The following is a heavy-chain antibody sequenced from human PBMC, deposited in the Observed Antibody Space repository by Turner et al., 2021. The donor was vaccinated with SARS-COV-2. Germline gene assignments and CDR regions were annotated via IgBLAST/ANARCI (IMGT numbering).Heavy chain of an antibody. Sequence: EVQLVESGGGLVQPGGALRLSRAASGVTFSSYWMSWVRQAPGKGLECVANIDQDRSEKYYVGSVKGRFTISRDNAKNSLYLQVNSLRAEDTAVYYCARSELGLFFDYWGQGTLVTVSS. CDR1: GVTFSSYW. V-gene: IGHV3-7*01. J-gene: IGHJ4*02. CDR2: IDQDRSEK. D-gene: IGHD7-27*01. CDR3: ARSELGLFFDY.